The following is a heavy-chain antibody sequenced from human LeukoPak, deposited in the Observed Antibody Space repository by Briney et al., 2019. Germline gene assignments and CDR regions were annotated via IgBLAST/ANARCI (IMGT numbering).Heavy chain of an antibody. J-gene: IGHJ4*02. V-gene: IGHV3-30-3*01. CDR3: AKGGYSSGHDY. CDR2: ISYDGSNK. Sequence: PGGSLRLSCAASGFTFSSYAMHWVRQAPGKGLEWVAVISYDGSNKYYADSVKGRFTISRDNSKNTLYLQMNSLEAEDTAVYYCAKGGYSSGHDYWGQGTLVTVSS. CDR1: GFTFSSYA. D-gene: IGHD6-19*01.